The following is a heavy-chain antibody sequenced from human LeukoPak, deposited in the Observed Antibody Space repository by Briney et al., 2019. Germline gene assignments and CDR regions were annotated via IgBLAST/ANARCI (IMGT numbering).Heavy chain of an antibody. CDR3: ARGHQLPPGIDLPSFDN. J-gene: IGHJ4*02. D-gene: IGHD2-2*01. CDR1: NGSISSYY. Sequence: PSETLSLTCAVSNGSISSYYWSWIRQPAGKGLEWIGRIYTDGNTNYNPSLKSRVTMSLDTSKNQFSLKLTSVTAADTAVYFCARGHQLPPGIDLPSFDNWGQGILITVSS. CDR2: IYTDGNT. V-gene: IGHV4-4*07.